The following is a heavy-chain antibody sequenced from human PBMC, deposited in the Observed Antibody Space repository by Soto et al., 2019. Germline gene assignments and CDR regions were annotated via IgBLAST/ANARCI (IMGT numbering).Heavy chain of an antibody. CDR2: IIPIFGTA. V-gene: IGHV1-69*06. CDR1: GGTFSSYA. CDR3: ARDLFLEFNTRRSGRRWFHP. D-gene: IGHD3-3*01. Sequence: VKVSCKASGGTFSSYASSWVRQAPGQGLEWMGGIIPIFGTANYAQKFQGRVTITADKSTSTAYMELSSLRSEDTAVYYCARDLFLEFNTRRSGRRWFHPCGQGPLVTLSS. J-gene: IGHJ5*02.